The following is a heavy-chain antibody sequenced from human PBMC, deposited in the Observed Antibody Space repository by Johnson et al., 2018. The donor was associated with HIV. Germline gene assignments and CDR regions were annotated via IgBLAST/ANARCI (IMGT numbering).Heavy chain of an antibody. CDR2: ISYDGSNK. CDR1: GFTFSSYG. CDR3: AKAGGYDSSGRNDAFDI. V-gene: IGHV3-30*18. D-gene: IGHD3-22*01. Sequence: QVQLVESGGGVVQPGRSLRLSCAASGFTFSSYGMHCVRQAPGKGLEWVAVISYDGSNKYYADSVKGRFTISRDNSKNTLYLQMNSLRAEDTAVYYCAKAGGYDSSGRNDAFDIWGQGTMVTVSS. J-gene: IGHJ3*02.